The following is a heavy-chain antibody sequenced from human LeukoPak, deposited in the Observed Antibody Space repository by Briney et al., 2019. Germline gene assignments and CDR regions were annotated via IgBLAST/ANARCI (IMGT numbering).Heavy chain of an antibody. V-gene: IGHV4-30-4*01. J-gene: IGHJ4*02. CDR1: GGSISSGDYY. D-gene: IGHD5-18*01. Sequence: PSETLSLTCTVSGGSISSGDYYWSWIRQPPGKGLEWIGYIYYSGSTYYNPSLKSRVTISVDTSKNQFSLKLSSVTAADTAVYYCARTWIQLWNIDYWGQGTLVTVSS. CDR3: ARTWIQLWNIDY. CDR2: IYYSGST.